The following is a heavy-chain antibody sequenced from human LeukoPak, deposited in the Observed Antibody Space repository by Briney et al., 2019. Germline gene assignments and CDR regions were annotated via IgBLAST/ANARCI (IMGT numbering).Heavy chain of an antibody. CDR3: ARDRGAGGWECGTY. CDR1: GYTFTDYY. J-gene: IGHJ4*02. D-gene: IGHD1-26*01. CDR2: INPNIGGT. V-gene: IGHV1-2*06. Sequence: ASVKVSCKASGYTFTDYYMHWVRQAPGQGLEWMGRINPNIGGTNFAQKFQGRVIMTRDTSINTAYMELNRLTPDDTAVYYWARDRGAGGWECGTYWGQGTLVTVSS.